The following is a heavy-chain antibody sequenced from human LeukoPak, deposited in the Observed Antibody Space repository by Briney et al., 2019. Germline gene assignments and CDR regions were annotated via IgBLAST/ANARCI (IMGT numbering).Heavy chain of an antibody. CDR2: IWDDGSEK. V-gene: IGHV3-33*01. CDR3: ARSGGIYYVLDF. Sequence: RPGRSLRLSCAVSGFTLSDYAMHWVRQTPGKGPEWVALIWDDGSEKYYADSVKGRFTISRDLSQNTLFLQMSSLRAEDTAVYYCARSGGIYYVLDFWGQGTLVTVSS. J-gene: IGHJ4*02. CDR1: GFTLSDYA. D-gene: IGHD3-10*01.